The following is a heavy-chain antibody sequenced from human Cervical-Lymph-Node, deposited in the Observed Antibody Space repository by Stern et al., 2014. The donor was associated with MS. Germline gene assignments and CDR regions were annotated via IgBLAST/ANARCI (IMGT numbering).Heavy chain of an antibody. CDR3: ARDSRDYLNYYGLDV. Sequence: VQLLESGGGVVQPGRSLRLACATSGFTFSCYGMALVRQAPGKGLGGGALLWYEENKTYYTDSVKGRFTISRDTSKNTLYLQMDNLRAEDTAVYYCARDSRDYLNYYGLDVWGQGTTVTVS. J-gene: IGHJ6*02. CDR1: GFTFSCYG. D-gene: IGHD4-17*01. CDR2: LWYEENKT. V-gene: IGHV3-33*01.